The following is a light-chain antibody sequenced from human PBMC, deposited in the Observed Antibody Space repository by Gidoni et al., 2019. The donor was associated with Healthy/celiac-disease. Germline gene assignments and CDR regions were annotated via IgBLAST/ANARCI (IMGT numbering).Light chain of an antibody. J-gene: IGKJ4*01. CDR3: QQYGSSPLT. V-gene: IGKV3-20*01. CDR2: GAS. Sequence: ELVLTQSPGTLSLSPGERATLSCRASQSVSSSYLAWYQQKPGQAPRLLIYGASSRATGIPDRFSGSGSGTDFTLTISRLDPEDFAVYYCQQYGSSPLTFGGXTKVEIK. CDR1: QSVSSSY.